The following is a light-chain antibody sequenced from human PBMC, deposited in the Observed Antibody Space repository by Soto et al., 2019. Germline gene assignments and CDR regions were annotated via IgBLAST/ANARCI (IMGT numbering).Light chain of an antibody. CDR2: AAS. Sequence: DIQMTQSPSSLSASVGDRVTITCRASQSISTYLHWYQQKPGKAPNLLIYAASTLQSGVPSRFSGSGSGTDFTPTISSLQPEDFATYFCQHGYSTPLTFGGGTKVDIK. CDR1: QSISTY. CDR3: QHGYSTPLT. V-gene: IGKV1-39*01. J-gene: IGKJ4*01.